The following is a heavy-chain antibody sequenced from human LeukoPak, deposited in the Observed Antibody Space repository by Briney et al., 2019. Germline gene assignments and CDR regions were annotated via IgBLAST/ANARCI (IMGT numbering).Heavy chain of an antibody. J-gene: IGHJ4*02. D-gene: IGHD3-22*01. CDR3: ARGGFYYDSSGYVESFDY. Sequence: GASVKVSCKASGYTFTTYGVSWVRQAPGQELEWMGCINTHNGDTNYAQKVQDRVTMTTDTSTNTAYMELRSLRSDDTAVYYCARGGFYYDSSGYVESFDYWGQGTLVTVSS. CDR1: GYTFTTYG. V-gene: IGHV1-18*01. CDR2: INTHNGDT.